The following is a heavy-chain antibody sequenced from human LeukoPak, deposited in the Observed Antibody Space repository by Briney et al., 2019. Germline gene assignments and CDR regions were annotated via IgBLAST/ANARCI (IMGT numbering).Heavy chain of an antibody. D-gene: IGHD2-2*01. V-gene: IGHV4-31*03. CDR1: GGSISSGGYY. CDR3: ARHVLLPAPPEAHNWFDP. CDR2: IYYSGST. Sequence: SQTLSLTCTVSGGSISSGGYYRSWIRQHPGKGLEWIGYIYYSGSTYYNPSLKSRVTISVDTSKNQFSLKLSSVTAADTAVYYCARHVLLPAPPEAHNWFDPWGQGTLVTVSS. J-gene: IGHJ5*02.